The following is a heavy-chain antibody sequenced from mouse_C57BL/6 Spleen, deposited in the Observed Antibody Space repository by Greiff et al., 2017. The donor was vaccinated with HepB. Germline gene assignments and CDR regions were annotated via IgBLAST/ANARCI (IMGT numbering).Heavy chain of an antibody. J-gene: IGHJ3*01. Sequence: VQLQQPGAELVKPGASVKLSCKASGYTFTSYWMHWVKQRPGQGLEWIGMIHPNSGSTNYNEKFKSKATLTVDKSSSTAYMQLSSLTSEDSAVYYCARSDDGYSAGFAYWGQGTLVTVSA. D-gene: IGHD2-3*01. CDR3: ARSDDGYSAGFAY. CDR2: IHPNSGST. CDR1: GYTFTSYW. V-gene: IGHV1-64*01.